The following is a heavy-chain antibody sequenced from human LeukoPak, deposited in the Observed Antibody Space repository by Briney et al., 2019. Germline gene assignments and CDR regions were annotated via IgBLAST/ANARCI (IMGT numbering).Heavy chain of an antibody. Sequence: ASVKVSCKASGYTFTAYYMHWVRQAPGQGLEWMGWINHNNGGTNSAQKFQGWVTMTRDTSISTAYMELSSLRSEDTAVYYCASHSSQGYWGQGTLVTVSS. D-gene: IGHD6-13*01. V-gene: IGHV1-2*04. CDR1: GYTFTAYY. CDR3: ASHSSQGY. J-gene: IGHJ4*02. CDR2: INHNNGGT.